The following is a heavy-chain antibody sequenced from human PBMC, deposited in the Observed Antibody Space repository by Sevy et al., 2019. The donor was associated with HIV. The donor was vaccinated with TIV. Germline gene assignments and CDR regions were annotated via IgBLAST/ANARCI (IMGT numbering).Heavy chain of an antibody. D-gene: IGHD3-22*01. CDR3: ARDLYDYDGSGYYQDPPDYFQH. CDR2: ISSSSSYI. CDR1: GFTFSSYS. Sequence: GGSLRLSCAASGFTFSSYSMNWVRQAPGKGLEWVSSISSSSSYIYYADSVKGRFTISRDNAKNSLYLQMNSLRAEDTAAYDCARDLYDYDGSGYYQDPPDYFQHWGQGTLVTVSS. V-gene: IGHV3-21*01. J-gene: IGHJ1*01.